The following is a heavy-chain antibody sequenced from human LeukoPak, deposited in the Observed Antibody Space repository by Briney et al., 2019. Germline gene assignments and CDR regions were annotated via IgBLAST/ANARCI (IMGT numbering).Heavy chain of an antibody. CDR2: INTGNGNT. CDR3: ARVPLHDASGHYYSH. Sequence: AASVKVSCKTSGYTFTNYGMHWVRQAPRQSLEWMGWINTGNGNTESSQKFQDRVTLTRDTSASTAYMELNSLSSEDTAVYFCARVPLHDASGHYYSHWGQGTLVTVSS. D-gene: IGHD3-22*01. J-gene: IGHJ1*01. CDR1: GYTFTNYG. V-gene: IGHV1-3*04.